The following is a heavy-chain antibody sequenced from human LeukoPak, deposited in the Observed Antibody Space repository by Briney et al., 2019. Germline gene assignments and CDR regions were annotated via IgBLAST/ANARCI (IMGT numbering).Heavy chain of an antibody. V-gene: IGHV3-23*01. CDR1: GFTFSGSA. CDR2: ISNDGGGT. D-gene: IGHD3-22*01. J-gene: IGHJ5*02. Sequence: GGSLRLSCAASGFTFSGSAMHWVRQASGKGLEWVSAISNDGGGTQYADFVEGRFTISRDNSKNTLFLQMSSLRAEDTALYYCAKGSSGYFADLWGQGTLVTVSS. CDR3: AKGSSGYFADL.